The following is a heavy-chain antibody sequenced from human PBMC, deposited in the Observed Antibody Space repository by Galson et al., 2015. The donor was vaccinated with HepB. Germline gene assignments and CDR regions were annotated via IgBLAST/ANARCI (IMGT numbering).Heavy chain of an antibody. V-gene: IGHV3-9*01. Sequence: SLRLSCAASGFTFDDYAMHWVRQAPGKGLEWVSGISWNSGSIGYADSVKGRFTISRDNAKNSLYLQMNSLRAEDTALYYCAKDRGNGDYGYYYYYMDVWGKGTTVTVSS. D-gene: IGHD4-17*01. CDR3: AKDRGNGDYGYYYYYMDV. CDR1: GFTFDDYA. J-gene: IGHJ6*03. CDR2: ISWNSGSI.